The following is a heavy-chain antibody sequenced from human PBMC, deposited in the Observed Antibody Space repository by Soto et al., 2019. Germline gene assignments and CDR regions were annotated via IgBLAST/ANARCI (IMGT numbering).Heavy chain of an antibody. CDR3: ARGGYYGSGPDDAFDI. CDR2: IIPIFGTA. D-gene: IGHD3-10*01. Sequence: ASVKVSCKASGGTFSSYAISWVRQAPGQGLEWMGGIIPIFGTANYAQKFQGRVTITADESTSTAYMELSSLRSEDTAVYYCARGGYYGSGPDDAFDIWGQGAMVTVSS. CDR1: GGTFSSYA. V-gene: IGHV1-69*13. J-gene: IGHJ3*02.